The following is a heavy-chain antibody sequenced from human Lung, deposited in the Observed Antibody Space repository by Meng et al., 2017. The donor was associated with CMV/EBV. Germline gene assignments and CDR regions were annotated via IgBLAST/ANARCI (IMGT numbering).Heavy chain of an antibody. J-gene: IGHJ6*02. CDR2: IHSDGSNI. D-gene: IGHD3-16*01. Sequence: GGSLRLSCAASGFTFSGYWMHWVRQAPGKGLVRVSRIHSDGSNINYADSVKGRFTISRDNVKNTLYLQMSSLRAEDTAIYYCVRSLGDQFYYYGMDVWGRGTTVTVSS. V-gene: IGHV3-74*01. CDR1: GFTFSGYW. CDR3: VRSLGDQFYYYGMDV.